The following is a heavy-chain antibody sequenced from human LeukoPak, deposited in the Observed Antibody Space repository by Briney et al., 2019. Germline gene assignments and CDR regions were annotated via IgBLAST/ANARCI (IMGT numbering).Heavy chain of an antibody. D-gene: IGHD6-19*01. J-gene: IGHJ4*02. CDR1: GGSISNDY. Sequence: PSETLSLTCTVSGGSISNDYWSWIRQSPEKGLEWVGDFHHSGSTNYNPSLKSRVTISVDTSKNQFSLKLSSVTAADTAVYYCARVSGWYLFDYWGQGTLVTVSS. CDR2: FHHSGST. CDR3: ARVSGWYLFDY. V-gene: IGHV4-59*12.